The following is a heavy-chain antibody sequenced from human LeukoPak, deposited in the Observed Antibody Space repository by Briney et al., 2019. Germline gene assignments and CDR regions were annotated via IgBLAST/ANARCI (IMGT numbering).Heavy chain of an antibody. CDR3: TTERAVWFGELFDYYDY. V-gene: IGHV3-15*01. CDR2: IKSKIDGGPA. CDR1: GFIFSNAW. Sequence: GGSLRLSCAASGFIFSNAWMNWVRQAPGKGLEWIGRIKSKIDGGPADYAAPVKGRFTISRDDSKSTLYLQMNGLKTEDAGVYYCTTERAVWFGELFDYYDYWGQGTLVTVSS. D-gene: IGHD3-10*01. J-gene: IGHJ4*02.